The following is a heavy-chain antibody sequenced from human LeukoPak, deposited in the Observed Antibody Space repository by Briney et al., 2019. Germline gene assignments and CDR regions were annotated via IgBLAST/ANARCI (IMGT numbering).Heavy chain of an antibody. V-gene: IGHV3-66*01. D-gene: IGHD1-26*01. CDR2: IYSGGTT. Sequence: GGSLRLSCAASGFTVSSNYMSWVRQAPGKGLEWVSVIYSGGTTYYADSVKGRFTISRDNSKNTLYLQMNSLRAEDTAVYYCARESGGATLLSNQQYYFDYWGQGTLVTVSS. CDR3: ARESGGATLLSNQQYYFDY. J-gene: IGHJ4*02. CDR1: GFTVSSNY.